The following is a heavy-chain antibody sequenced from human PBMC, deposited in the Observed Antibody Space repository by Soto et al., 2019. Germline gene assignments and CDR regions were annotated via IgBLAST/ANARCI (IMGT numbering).Heavy chain of an antibody. Sequence: SETLSLTCAVSGGSISSSNWWSWVRQPPGKGLEWIGEIYHSGSTNYNPSLKSRVTISVDKSKNQFSLKLSSVTAADTAVYYCARVRDSSGYYSSYFDYWGQGTLVPVSS. D-gene: IGHD3-22*01. V-gene: IGHV4-4*02. CDR1: GGSISSSNW. CDR3: ARVRDSSGYYSSYFDY. J-gene: IGHJ4*02. CDR2: IYHSGST.